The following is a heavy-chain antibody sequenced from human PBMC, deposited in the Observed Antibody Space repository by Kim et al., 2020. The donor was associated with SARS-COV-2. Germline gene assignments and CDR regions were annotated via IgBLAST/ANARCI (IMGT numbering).Heavy chain of an antibody. CDR2: ISSSGSTI. V-gene: IGHV3-48*03. D-gene: IGHD3-22*01. Sequence: GGSLRLSCAASGFTFSSYEMNWVRQAPGKGLEWVSYISSSGSTIYYADSVKGRFTISRDNAKNSLYLQMNSLRAEDTAVYYCARDFGSSGYWTPTYIDYWGQGTLVTVSS. CDR3: ARDFGSSGYWTPTYIDY. J-gene: IGHJ4*02. CDR1: GFTFSSYE.